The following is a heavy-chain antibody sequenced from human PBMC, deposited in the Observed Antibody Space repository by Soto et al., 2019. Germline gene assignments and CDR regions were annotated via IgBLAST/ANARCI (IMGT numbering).Heavy chain of an antibody. CDR1: GDYISANY. D-gene: IGHD3-22*01. CDR3: ARGFDDSRGDSSPLDC. CDR2: ISDNGAT. Sequence: SETLSLTCTVSGDYISANYWNWIRQSPGDGLQWIAFISDNGATNYNPSLESRVTISMDTSKNQFSLKLSSVTAADTALYYCARGFDDSRGDSSPLDCWGQGILVTVSS. V-gene: IGHV4-59*01. J-gene: IGHJ4*02.